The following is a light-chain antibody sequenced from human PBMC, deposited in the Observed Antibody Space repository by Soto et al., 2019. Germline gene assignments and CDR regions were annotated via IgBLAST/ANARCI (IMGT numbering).Light chain of an antibody. CDR2: KAS. CDR1: QTISSW. Sequence: DIQMTQSPSTLSGSVGDXVTITCRASQTISSWLAWYQQKPGKAPKLPIYKASTLKSGVPSRFSGSGSGTEFTLTISSLQPDDFATYYCQQYNSYSEAFGQGTKWIS. CDR3: QQYNSYSEA. V-gene: IGKV1-5*03. J-gene: IGKJ1*01.